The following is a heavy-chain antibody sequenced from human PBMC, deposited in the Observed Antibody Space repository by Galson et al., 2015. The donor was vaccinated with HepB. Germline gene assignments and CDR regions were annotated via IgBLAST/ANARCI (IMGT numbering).Heavy chain of an antibody. CDR3: AKDRIRFRNGSSWSNWFDP. J-gene: IGHJ5*02. CDR1: GFTFSSYG. V-gene: IGHV3-30*18. CDR2: ISYDGSNK. Sequence: SLRLSCAASGFTFSSYGMHWVRQAPGKGLEWVAVISYDGSNKYYADSVKGRFTISRDNSKNTLYLQMNSLRAEDTAVYYCAKDRIRFRNGSSWSNWFDPWGQGTLVTVSS. D-gene: IGHD6-13*01.